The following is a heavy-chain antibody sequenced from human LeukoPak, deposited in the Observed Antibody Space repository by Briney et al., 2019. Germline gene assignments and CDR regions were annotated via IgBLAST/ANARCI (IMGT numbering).Heavy chain of an antibody. CDR3: ATDDYRGLGY. D-gene: IGHD3-16*01. Sequence: GGSLRLSCVTSGITFSNYYMHWVRQVPGEGLVWVSHIIQDGSVTSYADSVKGRFTISRDNAKNTVCLQLNNLRAEDTAVYYCATDDYRGLGYWGQGTLVTVSS. CDR1: GITFSNYY. J-gene: IGHJ4*02. V-gene: IGHV3-74*01. CDR2: IIQDGSVT.